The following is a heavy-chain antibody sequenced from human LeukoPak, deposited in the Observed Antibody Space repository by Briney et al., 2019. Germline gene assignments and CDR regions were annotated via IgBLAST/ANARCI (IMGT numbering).Heavy chain of an antibody. Sequence: ASVKVSCKASGGPFSSYAISWVRQAPGQGREWMGRIIPIFGKANYAQKLQGGVTITTDESTSTAYMELSSLRSEDTAVYYCARDGFTIFGVAYLPGWFDPWGQGTLVTVSS. V-gene: IGHV1-69*05. D-gene: IGHD3-3*01. CDR3: ARDGFTIFGVAYLPGWFDP. CDR2: IIPIFGKA. J-gene: IGHJ5*02. CDR1: GGPFSSYA.